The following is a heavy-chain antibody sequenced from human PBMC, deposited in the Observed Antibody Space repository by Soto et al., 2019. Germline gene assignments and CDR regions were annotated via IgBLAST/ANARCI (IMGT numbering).Heavy chain of an antibody. CDR2: ISGSGDSR. CDR3: AKNEYYGSGSYYFDY. CDR1: GFTFSSYA. D-gene: IGHD3-10*01. Sequence: PGGSLRLSCAASGFTFSSYAMSWVRQAPGKGLEWVSSISGSGDSRYHGDTVKGRFTISRDNSKNTLYLQMNSLRAEDTALYYCAKNEYYGSGSYYFDYWGQGPLVTVSS. V-gene: IGHV3-23*01. J-gene: IGHJ4*02.